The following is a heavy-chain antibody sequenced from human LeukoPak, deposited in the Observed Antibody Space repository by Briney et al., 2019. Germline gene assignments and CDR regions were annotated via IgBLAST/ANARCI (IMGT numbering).Heavy chain of an antibody. D-gene: IGHD5/OR15-5a*01. V-gene: IGHV3-48*01. CDR1: GFIFSRYS. CDR3: ARSESVGMCDY. Sequence: GGSLRLSCAASGFIFSRYSMNWVRQAPGKGLEWVSYISSSSSTIYYADSVKGRFTISRDNAKNSLYLQMNSLRAEDTAVYYCARSESVGMCDYWGQGTLVTVSS. J-gene: IGHJ4*02. CDR2: ISSSSSTI.